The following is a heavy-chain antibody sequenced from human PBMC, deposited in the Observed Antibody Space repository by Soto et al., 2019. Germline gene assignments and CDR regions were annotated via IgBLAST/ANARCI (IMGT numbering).Heavy chain of an antibody. J-gene: IGHJ4*02. V-gene: IGHV4-59*08. CDR1: GGSIGTYY. D-gene: IGHD4-17*01. Sequence: SETLSLTCTVSGGSIGTYYWSWIRQPPGKGLEWIGYIYYSGNTNYNPSLKRRVSISVDTSKNQFSLKLNSVTAADTAVYYCARRTNYGDYSFDYWGQGTLVTVSS. CDR3: ARRTNYGDYSFDY. CDR2: IYYSGNT.